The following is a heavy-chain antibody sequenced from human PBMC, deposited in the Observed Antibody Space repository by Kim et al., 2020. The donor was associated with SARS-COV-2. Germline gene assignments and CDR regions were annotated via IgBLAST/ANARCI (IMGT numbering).Heavy chain of an antibody. CDR3: ARGGALTVFADY. J-gene: IGHJ4*02. CDR2: I. D-gene: IGHD1-26*01. V-gene: IGHV3-11*01. Sequence: IYYAASVKGRFTVSRDNADNFLYLQMSDLRGEDTAIYYCARGGALTVFADYWGQGTMVSVSS.